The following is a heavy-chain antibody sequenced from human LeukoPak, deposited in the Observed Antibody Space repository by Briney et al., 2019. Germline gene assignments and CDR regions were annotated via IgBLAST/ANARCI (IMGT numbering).Heavy chain of an antibody. Sequence: SETLSLTCVVYGVSFSGYYWSWIRQPPGKGLQWIGEINHSGSTNYNPSLKSRVTISVDTSKNQFSLKLSTVTAADTAVYYCASFHDYYGSGSLDYWGQGTLVTVSS. V-gene: IGHV4-34*01. D-gene: IGHD3-10*01. J-gene: IGHJ4*02. CDR1: GVSFSGYY. CDR3: ASFHDYYGSGSLDY. CDR2: INHSGST.